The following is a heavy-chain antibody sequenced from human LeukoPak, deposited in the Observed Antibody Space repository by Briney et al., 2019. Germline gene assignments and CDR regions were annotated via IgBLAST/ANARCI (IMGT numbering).Heavy chain of an antibody. Sequence: SSVKVSCKASGGTFSSYAISWVRQAPGQGLEWMGGIIPIFGTANYAQKFQGRVTITADESTSTAYMELSSLRSEDTAVYYCARVVSGRYYFDYWAREPWSPSPQ. CDR2: IIPIFGTA. CDR1: GGTFSSYA. D-gene: IGHD3-3*01. V-gene: IGHV1-69*01. CDR3: ARVVSGRYYFDY. J-gene: IGHJ4*02.